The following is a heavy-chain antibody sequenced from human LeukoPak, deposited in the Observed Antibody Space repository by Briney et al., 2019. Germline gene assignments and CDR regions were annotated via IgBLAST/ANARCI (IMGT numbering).Heavy chain of an antibody. CDR1: GGSKSSSSYY. V-gene: IGHV4-39*01. J-gene: IGHJ6*02. CDR2: IYYSGST. CDR3: ARLRLSGYCSGTSCFNYYYYGMDV. Sequence: SETLSLTCTVSGGSKSSSSYYWGWIRQPPGKGLEWIGSIYYSGSTYYNPSLKSRVTISVDTSKNQFSLRLSSVTAADTAVYYCARLRLSGYCSGTSCFNYYYYGMDVWGQGTTVTVSS. D-gene: IGHD2-2*01.